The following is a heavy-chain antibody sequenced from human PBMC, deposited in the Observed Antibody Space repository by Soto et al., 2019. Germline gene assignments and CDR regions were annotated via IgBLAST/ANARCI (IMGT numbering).Heavy chain of an antibody. CDR3: AKSPRGEMATD. Sequence: QVQLVQSGGEVKKPGASVTVSCKASGYTFINYHITWVRQAPGQGLEWMAWINTYNGMTDYAQRFQGRVNMTRDTSTSTAYRELRNLGSDDTAVYFCAKSPRGEMATDWGQGTLVTVSS. V-gene: IGHV1-18*01. D-gene: IGHD5-12*01. J-gene: IGHJ4*02. CDR1: GYTFINYH. CDR2: INTYNGMT.